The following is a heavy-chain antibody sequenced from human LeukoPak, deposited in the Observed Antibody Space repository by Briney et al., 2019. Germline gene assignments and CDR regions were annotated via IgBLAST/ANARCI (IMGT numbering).Heavy chain of an antibody. Sequence: PGGSLRLSCAASGFTFSTYAMHWVRQAPGKGLEYVSGITSNGGTTYYANSVKGRFTISRDNSKNSLYLQMNSLRTEDTALYHCAKDRGWYDYWGQGTLVTVSS. CDR1: GFTFSTYA. CDR3: AKDRGWYDY. D-gene: IGHD6-19*01. V-gene: IGHV3-43*02. J-gene: IGHJ4*02. CDR2: ITSNGGTT.